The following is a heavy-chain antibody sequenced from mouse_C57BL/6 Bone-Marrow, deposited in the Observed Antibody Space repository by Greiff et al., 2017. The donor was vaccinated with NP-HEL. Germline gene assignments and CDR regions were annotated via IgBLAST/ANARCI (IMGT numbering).Heavy chain of an antibody. J-gene: IGHJ1*03. CDR2: ISDGGSYT. Sequence: EVKLMESGGGLVKPGGSLKLSCAASGFTFSSYAMSWVRQTPDKRLEWVATISDGGSYTYYLDNVKGRFTISRDNAKNNLYLQMSHLKSKDTAMYYCARDPLYDYDTGWYFDVWGTGTTVTVSS. CDR3: ARDPLYDYDTGWYFDV. D-gene: IGHD2-4*01. V-gene: IGHV5-4*01. CDR1: GFTFSSYA.